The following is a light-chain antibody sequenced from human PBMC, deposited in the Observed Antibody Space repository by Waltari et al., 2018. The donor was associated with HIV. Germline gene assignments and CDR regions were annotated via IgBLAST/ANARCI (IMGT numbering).Light chain of an antibody. Sequence: DIVMTQSPDSLAVSLGERATVNCKSSQSFLYSSKNKNYLAWYQQKPGQPPKLLIYWASTRESGVPDRFSGSGSGTDFTLTISSLQAEDVAVYYCQQYYGTPPTFGQGTKVEIK. CDR2: WAS. V-gene: IGKV4-1*01. J-gene: IGKJ1*01. CDR1: QSFLYSSKNKNY. CDR3: QQYYGTPPT.